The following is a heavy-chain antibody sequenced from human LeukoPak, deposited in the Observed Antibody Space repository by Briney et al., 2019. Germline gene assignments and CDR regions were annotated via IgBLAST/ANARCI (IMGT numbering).Heavy chain of an antibody. D-gene: IGHD6-6*01. J-gene: IGHJ4*02. V-gene: IGHV3-21*01. CDR2: ISSSSSYI. CDR3: ASRLGSSNY. Sequence: GGSLRLSCAASGFTFGSYSMNWVRQAPGKGLEWVSSISSSSSYIYYADSVKGRFTISRDNAKNSLYLQMNSLRAEDTAVYYCASRLGSSNYWGQGTLVTVSS. CDR1: GFTFGSYS.